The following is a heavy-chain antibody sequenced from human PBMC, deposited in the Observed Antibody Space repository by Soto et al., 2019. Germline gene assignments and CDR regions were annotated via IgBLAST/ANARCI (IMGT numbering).Heavy chain of an antibody. D-gene: IGHD6-13*01. CDR3: AKDRGSSSWAYYFDY. J-gene: IGHJ4*02. Sequence: VRLSCAASGFTFSSYAMSWVRQAPGKGLEWVSAISGSGGSTYYADSVKGRFTISRDNSKNTLYLQMNSLRAEDTAVYYCAKDRGSSSWAYYFDYWGQGTLVTVSS. CDR2: ISGSGGST. CDR1: GFTFSSYA. V-gene: IGHV3-23*01.